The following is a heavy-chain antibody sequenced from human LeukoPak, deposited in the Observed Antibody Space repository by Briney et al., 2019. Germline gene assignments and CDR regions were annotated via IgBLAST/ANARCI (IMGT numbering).Heavy chain of an antibody. D-gene: IGHD6-19*01. J-gene: IGHJ3*02. CDR1: GFTFSNYW. V-gene: IGHV3-7*01. CDR2: IKQDGSEK. Sequence: GGSLRLSCVFSGFTFSNYWMSWVRQAPGKGLEWVANIKQDGSEKYYVDSVKGRFTISRDNAKNSLYLQMNSLRAEDTAVYYCAHQWRGAFDIWGQGTMVTVSS. CDR3: AHQWRGAFDI.